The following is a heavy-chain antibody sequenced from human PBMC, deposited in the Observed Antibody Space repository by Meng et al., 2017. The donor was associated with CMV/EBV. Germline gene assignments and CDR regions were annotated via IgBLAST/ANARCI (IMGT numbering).Heavy chain of an antibody. CDR3: ASGGGSYYGY. V-gene: IGHV3-23*01. D-gene: IGHD1-26*01. CDR2: ISGSDNST. J-gene: IGHJ4*02. Sequence: GESLKISCAASGFTFSSYAMSWVRQAPGKGLEWVSAISGSDNSTYYADSVKGRFTISRDNAKKTLYLQMNSLRADDTAVYYCASGGGSYYGYWGQGTLVTVSS. CDR1: GFTFSSYA.